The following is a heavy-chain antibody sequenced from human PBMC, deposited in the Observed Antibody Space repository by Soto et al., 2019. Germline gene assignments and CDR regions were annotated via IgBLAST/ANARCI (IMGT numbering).Heavy chain of an antibody. J-gene: IGHJ6*02. Sequence: QVQLVQSGAEVKKPGASVKVSCKASGYTFTSYAMHWVRQAPGQRLEWMGWINAGNGNTKYSQKFQGRVTITGDTSASTADMELSSLRSEDTAVYYYASGQRGQLWLVPRTYGTDVWGQGTTVTVSS. V-gene: IGHV1-3*01. CDR2: INAGNGNT. CDR1: GYTFTSYA. D-gene: IGHD5-12*01. CDR3: ASGQRGQLWLVPRTYGTDV.